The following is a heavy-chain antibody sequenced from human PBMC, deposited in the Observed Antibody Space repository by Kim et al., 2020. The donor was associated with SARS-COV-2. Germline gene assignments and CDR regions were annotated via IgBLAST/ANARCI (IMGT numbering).Heavy chain of an antibody. CDR1: GDSITSRNW. CDR2: FYPSGRS. CDR3: ARERDYYYYMDV. V-gene: IGHV4-4*02. Sequence: SETLSLTCAVSGDSITSRNWWSWVRQTPGKGLEWIGEFYPSGRSNYNPYLESRVTISVDKSNNHFSLRLTSVTAADTAVYYCARERDYYYYMDVWGKGTT. J-gene: IGHJ6*03.